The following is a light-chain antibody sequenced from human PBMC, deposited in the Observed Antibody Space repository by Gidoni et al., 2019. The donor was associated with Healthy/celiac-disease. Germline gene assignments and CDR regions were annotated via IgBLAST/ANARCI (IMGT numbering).Light chain of an antibody. V-gene: IGKV3-15*01. CDR1: QSVSSN. Sequence: EIVMTQSPATMSVSPGERATLSCRASQSVSSNLAWYQQKPGQAPRLLIYGASTRDTGIPARFSGSGSGTEFTLTISSLQSEDVAVYYCQQYNNWLRTFGQGTKVEIK. CDR3: QQYNNWLRT. J-gene: IGKJ1*01. CDR2: GAS.